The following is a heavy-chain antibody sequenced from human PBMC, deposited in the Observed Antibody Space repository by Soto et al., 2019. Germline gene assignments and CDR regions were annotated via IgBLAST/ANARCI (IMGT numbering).Heavy chain of an antibody. Sequence: EVQLLESGGGLVQPGGSLRLSCAASGFTFSSYAMSWVRQAPGKGLEWVSAISGSGGSTYYADSVKGRFTISRDNSKNTLYLQMNSLRAEYTAVYYCAKYPSSGYYRYHFDYWGQGTLVTVSS. V-gene: IGHV3-23*01. J-gene: IGHJ4*02. CDR3: AKYPSSGYYRYHFDY. CDR2: ISGSGGST. CDR1: GFTFSSYA. D-gene: IGHD3-22*01.